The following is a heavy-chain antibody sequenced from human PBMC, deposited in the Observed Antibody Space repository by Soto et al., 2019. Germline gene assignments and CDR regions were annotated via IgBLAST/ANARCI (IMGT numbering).Heavy chain of an antibody. D-gene: IGHD2-15*01. CDR1: GGSISSGDYY. CDR3: ARDIVVVVAANGYYYYGTDV. V-gene: IGHV4-30-4*01. J-gene: IGHJ6*02. Sequence: PSETLSLTCTVSGGSISSGDYYWSWIRQPPGKGLEWIGYIYYSGSTYYNPSLKSRVTISVDTSKNQFSLKLSSVTAADTAVYYCARDIVVVVAANGYYYYGTDVWGQGTTVTVSS. CDR2: IYYSGST.